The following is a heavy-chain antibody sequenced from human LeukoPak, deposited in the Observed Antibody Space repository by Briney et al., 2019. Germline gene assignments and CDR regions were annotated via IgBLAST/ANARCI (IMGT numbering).Heavy chain of an antibody. Sequence: ASVKVSCKASGYTFTGYYMHWVRQAPGQGLEWTGWINPNSGGTNYAQKFQGRVTMTRDTSISTAYMELSRLRSDDTAVYYCAIYFCSGGSCYHRSPFDYWGQGTLVTVSS. D-gene: IGHD2-15*01. CDR3: AIYFCSGGSCYHRSPFDY. J-gene: IGHJ4*02. V-gene: IGHV1-2*02. CDR1: GYTFTGYY. CDR2: INPNSGGT.